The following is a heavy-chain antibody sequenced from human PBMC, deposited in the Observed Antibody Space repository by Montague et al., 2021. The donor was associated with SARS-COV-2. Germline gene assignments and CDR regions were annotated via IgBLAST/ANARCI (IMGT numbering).Heavy chain of an antibody. D-gene: IGHD6-13*01. CDR3: ARGAYSSSWYGVRNWFGP. V-gene: IGHV4-34*01. J-gene: IGHJ5*02. Sequence: SETLSLTCTVSGGSISSYYWSWIRQPPGKGLEWIGEINHSGSTNYNPSLKSRVTISIDTSKNQFSLKLSSVTAADTAVYYCARGAYSSSWYGVRNWFGPWGQGTLVTVSS. CDR2: INHSGST. CDR1: GGSISSYY.